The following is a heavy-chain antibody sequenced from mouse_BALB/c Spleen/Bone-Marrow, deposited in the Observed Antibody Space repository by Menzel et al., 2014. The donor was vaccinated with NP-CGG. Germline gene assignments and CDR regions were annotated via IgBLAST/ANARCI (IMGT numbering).Heavy chain of an antibody. CDR3: TRSAGAGFAY. CDR1: GYTFTSYY. Sequence: VKLMESGAELVKPGASVKLSCKASGYTFTSYYVFWVKPRPGQGLEWIGEINPSNGGTVFNEKFKSKVTLTVDKSSSTAYMQLSGLTSEDSAVYYCTRSAGAGFAYWGQGTLVTVSA. J-gene: IGHJ3*01. CDR2: INPSNGGT. V-gene: IGHV1S81*02.